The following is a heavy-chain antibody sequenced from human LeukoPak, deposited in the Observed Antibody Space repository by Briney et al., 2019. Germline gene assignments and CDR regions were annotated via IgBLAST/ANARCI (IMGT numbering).Heavy chain of an antibody. CDR1: GYRFTDHW. CDR2: INPVDSET. CDR3: ARQGSSATSWQTIDY. Sequence: GESLKISCKGSGYRFTDHWIAWVRQMPGKGLECMGIINPVDSETRYSPSFQGQVTVSVDKSITTASLQWSSLRASDTAMYYCARQGSSATSWQTIDYWGQGTLVSVSS. V-gene: IGHV5-51*01. D-gene: IGHD2-15*01. J-gene: IGHJ4*02.